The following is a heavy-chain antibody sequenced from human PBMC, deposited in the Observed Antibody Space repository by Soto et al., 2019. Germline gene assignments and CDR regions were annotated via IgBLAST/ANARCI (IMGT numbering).Heavy chain of an antibody. Sequence: PSATMSLSCAVSGDFIGSGYYWVWIRQPPGKGLEWVATFYHGGRTYFNPSLQSRVTISVDTSNNQFSLRLSSVTAADTAVYYCVRSDWGSYRQLDYWGQGDQVTVSS. CDR2: FYHGGRT. CDR1: GDFIGSGYY. CDR3: VRSDWGSYRQLDY. D-gene: IGHD3-16*02. J-gene: IGHJ4*02. V-gene: IGHV4-38-2*01.